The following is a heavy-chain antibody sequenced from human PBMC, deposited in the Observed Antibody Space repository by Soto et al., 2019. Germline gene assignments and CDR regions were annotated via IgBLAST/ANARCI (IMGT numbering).Heavy chain of an antibody. V-gene: IGHV1-69*13. J-gene: IGHJ6*02. D-gene: IGHD2-15*01. CDR3: ARYIVVVVAATPDYYYYGMDV. CDR2: IIPIFGTA. CDR1: GGTFSSYA. Sequence: GASVKVSCKASGGTFSSYAISWVRQAPGQGLEWMGGIIPIFGTANYAQKFQGRVTITADESTSTAYMELSSLRSEDTAVYYCARYIVVVVAATPDYYYYGMDVWGQGTTVTSP.